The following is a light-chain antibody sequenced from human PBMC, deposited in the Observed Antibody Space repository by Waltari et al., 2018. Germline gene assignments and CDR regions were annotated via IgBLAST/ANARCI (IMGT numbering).Light chain of an antibody. Sequence: IVMTQTPCSLSVILVQTASFSCKSSQSLLHTDGKTYLYWYLQKPGQPPQLLIYEVSKRFSGVPDRFSGSGSGTDFTLKISRVEAEDVGIYYCMQSLYLPGTFGQGTKLEI. CDR2: EVS. CDR3: MQSLYLPGT. V-gene: IGKV2D-29*01. J-gene: IGKJ2*01. CDR1: QSLLHTDGKTY.